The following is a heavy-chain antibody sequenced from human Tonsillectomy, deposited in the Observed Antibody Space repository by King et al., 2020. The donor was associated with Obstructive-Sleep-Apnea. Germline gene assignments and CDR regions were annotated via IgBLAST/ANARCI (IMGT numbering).Heavy chain of an antibody. Sequence: VQLQESGPGLVKPSGTLSLTCGVSGVPISSNNWWGCVRHPPGRGLEGIGEISHSGSTNYNPSLKSRITISVDKSKNQFSLELGSVNAAYTAVYYFARTPDGYFDYWGQGTLVTVSS. J-gene: IGHJ4*02. CDR3: ARTPDGYFDY. D-gene: IGHD1-14*01. CDR1: GVPISSNNW. V-gene: IGHV4-4*02. CDR2: ISHSGST.